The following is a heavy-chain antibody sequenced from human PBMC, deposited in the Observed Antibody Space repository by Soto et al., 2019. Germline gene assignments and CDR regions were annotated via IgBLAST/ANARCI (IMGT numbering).Heavy chain of an antibody. CDR2: INHSGST. CDR1: GGSFSGYY. D-gene: IGHD1-1*01. J-gene: IGHJ4*02. CDR3: ARGRRTGTLDY. Sequence: SETLSLTCAVYGGSFSGYYWSWIRQPPGKGLEWIGEINHSGSTNYNPSLKSRVTISVDTSKNQFSLKLSPVTAADTAVYYCARGRRTGTLDYWGQGTLVTVS. V-gene: IGHV4-34*01.